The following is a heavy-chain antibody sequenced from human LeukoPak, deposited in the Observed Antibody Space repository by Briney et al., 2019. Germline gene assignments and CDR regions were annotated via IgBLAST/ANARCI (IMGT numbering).Heavy chain of an antibody. CDR1: GFAFSSYA. Sequence: GGSLRLSCAASGFAFSSYAMSWVRQAPGKGLEWVSAISGSGGSTYYADSVKGRFTISRDNSKNTLYLQMNSLRAEDTAVYYCAKDPGPTYYDFWSGYIDYWGQGTLVTVSS. CDR2: ISGSGGST. J-gene: IGHJ4*02. D-gene: IGHD3-3*01. CDR3: AKDPGPTYYDFWSGYIDY. V-gene: IGHV3-23*01.